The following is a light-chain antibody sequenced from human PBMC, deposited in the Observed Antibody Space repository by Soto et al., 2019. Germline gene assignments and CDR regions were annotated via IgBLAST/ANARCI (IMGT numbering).Light chain of an antibody. CDR3: QQYDKWPPG. J-gene: IGKJ3*01. CDR1: QNISTN. V-gene: IGKV3-15*01. CDR2: GPS. Sequence: EIVMTQSPATLSVSPGEGGTLSCRASQNISTNLAWYQQRPGQAPRLLISGPSTRATGIPARFSGSGSGTEFTLTISNLQSEDFAVYFCQQYDKWPPGFGPGTKVDLK.